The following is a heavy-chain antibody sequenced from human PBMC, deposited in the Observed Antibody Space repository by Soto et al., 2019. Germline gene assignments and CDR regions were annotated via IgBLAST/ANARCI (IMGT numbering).Heavy chain of an antibody. Sequence: ASVKVSSKDAGYTFTTYAMHWERQAPGQRLEWMGWINAGNGNTKYSQKFQGRGTITRDTSASTAYMELSSLRSEDTAVYYCARRGVDDWFAPWGQGTLVTVSS. CDR1: GYTFTTYA. CDR2: INAGNGNT. V-gene: IGHV1-3*01. J-gene: IGHJ5*02. CDR3: ARRGVDDWFAP. D-gene: IGHD3-10*01.